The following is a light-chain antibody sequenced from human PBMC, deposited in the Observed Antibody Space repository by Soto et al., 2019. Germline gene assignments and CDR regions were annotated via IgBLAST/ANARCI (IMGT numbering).Light chain of an antibody. V-gene: IGKV3-15*01. Sequence: EIVLTQSPATLSVSPGERATLSCRASQSVSNNLAWYLQKPGQAPRLLIYDASTRATGIQARFSGSGSGTEFTRAISGLQSEDFAVYYCQQYDKWPLTFGGGTKVEIK. CDR2: DAS. CDR3: QQYDKWPLT. J-gene: IGKJ4*01. CDR1: QSVSNN.